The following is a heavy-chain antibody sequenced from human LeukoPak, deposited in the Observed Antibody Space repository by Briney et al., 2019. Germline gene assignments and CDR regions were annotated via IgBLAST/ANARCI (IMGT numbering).Heavy chain of an antibody. CDR2: IKQDGREN. J-gene: IGHJ4*02. D-gene: IGHD6-19*01. CDR1: GFTFSSYW. Sequence: GGSLRLSCAASGFTFSSYWMSWARQAPGMGLEWVANIKQDGRENYYVGSVKDRFTIARDNANNSLYLQMNSQRAEDTAVYYCARDSSGWYSRGYYFDYWGQGTLVTVSS. CDR3: ARDSSGWYSRGYYFDY. V-gene: IGHV3-7*01.